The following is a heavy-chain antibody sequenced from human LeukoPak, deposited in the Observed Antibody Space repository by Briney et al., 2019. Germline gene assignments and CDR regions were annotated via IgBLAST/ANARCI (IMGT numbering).Heavy chain of an antibody. D-gene: IGHD3-22*01. CDR3: ARDHLPLSYYDRLDAFDI. V-gene: IGHV1-69*05. CDR1: GGTFSSYA. Sequence: SVKVSCKASGGTFSSYAISWVRQAPGQGLEWMGRIIPIFGTANYAQKFQGRVTITTDESTSTAYMELSSLRSEDTAVYYCARDHLPLSYYDRLDAFDIWGQGTMVTVSS. J-gene: IGHJ3*02. CDR2: IIPIFGTA.